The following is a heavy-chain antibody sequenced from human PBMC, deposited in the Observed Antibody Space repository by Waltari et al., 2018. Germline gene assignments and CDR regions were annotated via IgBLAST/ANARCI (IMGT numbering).Heavy chain of an antibody. Sequence: EVQLVESGGGLVQPGRSLRLSCAACGFTFDDYAMHWVRQAPGKGLEWVSGISWNSGSIGYADSVKGRFAISRDNAKNSLYLQMNSLRAEDTALYYCAKDKAVAGTFYYYYMDVWGKGTTVTVSS. D-gene: IGHD6-19*01. J-gene: IGHJ6*03. CDR1: GFTFDDYA. V-gene: IGHV3-9*01. CDR3: AKDKAVAGTFYYYYMDV. CDR2: ISWNSGSI.